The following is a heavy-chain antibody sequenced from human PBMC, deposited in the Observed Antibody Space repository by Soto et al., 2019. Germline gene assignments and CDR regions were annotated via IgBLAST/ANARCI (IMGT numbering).Heavy chain of an antibody. Sequence: QVQLVESGGGVVQPGTSLRVSCVGSGFTFRSYVIHWVRQAPGKGLEWVALTSYDGSDKYYDDSVRGRFTISRDNSRNTGDPQMDSLRLEDTALYYCARWGTTGGLDVWGQGTLVSVSS. J-gene: IGHJ1*01. D-gene: IGHD3-16*01. CDR2: TSYDGSDK. V-gene: IGHV3-30*19. CDR3: ARWGTTGGLDV. CDR1: GFTFRSYV.